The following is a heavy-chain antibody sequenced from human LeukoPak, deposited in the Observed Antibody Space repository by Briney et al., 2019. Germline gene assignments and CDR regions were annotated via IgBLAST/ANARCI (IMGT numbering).Heavy chain of an antibody. CDR2: ISYSGST. D-gene: IGHD2-21*01. V-gene: IGHV4-59*02. J-gene: IGHJ4*02. Sequence: SETLSLTCTVSGGSASTYYWTWIRQPPGKGLEWIGYISYSGSTNYNPSLKSRVTISVDTSKNQFSLKLSSVTAADTAVYYCARDLRWLAYWGQGTLVTVSS. CDR1: GGSASTYY. CDR3: ARDLRWLAY.